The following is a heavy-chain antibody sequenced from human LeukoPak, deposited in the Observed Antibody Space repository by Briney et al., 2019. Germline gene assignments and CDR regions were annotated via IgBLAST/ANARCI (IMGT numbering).Heavy chain of an antibody. CDR3: ASSGSYRFDY. Sequence: MXWVRQAXGXGXEWVSHITASGTAMFYADSVKGRFTISRDNAKNSLYLQMNSLRDEDTAVYYCASSGSYRFDYWGQGTLVTVSS. CDR2: ITASGTAM. V-gene: IGHV3-48*02. D-gene: IGHD1-26*01. J-gene: IGHJ4*02.